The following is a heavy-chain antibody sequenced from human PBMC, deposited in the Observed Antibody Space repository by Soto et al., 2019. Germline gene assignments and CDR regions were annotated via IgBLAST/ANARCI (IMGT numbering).Heavy chain of an antibody. J-gene: IGHJ4*02. V-gene: IGHV4-31*03. D-gene: IGHD3-9*01. Sequence: SETLSLTCTVSGGSISSGGYYWSWIRQHPGKGLEWIGYIYYSGSTYYNPSLKSRVTISVDTSKNQFSLKLSSVTAADTAVYYCARAPYDILPVYSFNYWGQGTLVTVSS. CDR3: ARAPYDILPVYSFNY. CDR2: IYYSGST. CDR1: GGSISSGGYY.